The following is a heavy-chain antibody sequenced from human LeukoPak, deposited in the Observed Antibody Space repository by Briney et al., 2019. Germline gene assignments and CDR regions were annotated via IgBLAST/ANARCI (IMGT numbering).Heavy chain of an antibody. CDR1: GFTFSGSA. CDR3: TRDHHIVVVTAPY. Sequence: GGSLRLSCAASGFTFSGSAMHWVRQASGKGLEWVGRIRSKANSYATAYAASVKGRFTISRDDSKNTAYLQMNSLKTEDTAVYYCTRDHHIVVVTAPYWGQGTLVTVSS. V-gene: IGHV3-73*01. J-gene: IGHJ4*02. D-gene: IGHD2-21*02. CDR2: IRSKANSYAT.